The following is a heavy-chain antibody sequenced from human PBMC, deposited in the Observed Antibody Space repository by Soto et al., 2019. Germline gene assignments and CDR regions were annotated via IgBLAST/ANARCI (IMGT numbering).Heavy chain of an antibody. CDR1: GFTFSSYA. V-gene: IGHV3-21*01. CDR3: ARDPSYFDF. CDR2: ISSTSSYI. J-gene: IGHJ4*02. Sequence: GGSLRLSCAASGFTFSSYAMSWVRQAPGKGLEWVSSISSTSSYIYYADSVRGRFTISRDNAKNSLYLQLNSLRAEDTAVYYCARDPSYFDFWGQGTPVTVSS.